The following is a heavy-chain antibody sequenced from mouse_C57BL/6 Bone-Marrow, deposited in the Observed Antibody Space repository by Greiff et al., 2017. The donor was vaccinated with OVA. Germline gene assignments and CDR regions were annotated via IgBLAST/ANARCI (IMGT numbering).Heavy chain of an antibody. J-gene: IGHJ4*01. Sequence: QVQLQQSGAELVRPGTSVKVSCKASGYAFTNYLIEWVKQRPGQGLEWIGVINPGSGGTNYNEKFKGKATLTADKSSSTAYMQLSSLTSEDSAVYFCARRGYVGAMDYWGQGTSVTVSS. CDR2: INPGSGGT. CDR1: GYAFTNYL. D-gene: IGHD3-1*01. V-gene: IGHV1-54*01. CDR3: ARRGYVGAMDY.